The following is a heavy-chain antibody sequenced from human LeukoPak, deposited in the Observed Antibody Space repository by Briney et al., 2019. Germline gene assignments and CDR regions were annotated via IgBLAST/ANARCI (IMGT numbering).Heavy chain of an antibody. CDR1: TFIFSGYS. J-gene: IGHJ6*02. Sequence: GGSLRLSCAASTFIFSGYSMNLVRQAPGKGLEWVSYISETSSHTYYVDSVKGRFTISRDNAKNSLYLQMNYLRAEDTAIYYCARDRAPKARIGGMDVWGQGTTVIVSS. CDR2: ISETSSHT. D-gene: IGHD5-12*01. CDR3: ARDRAPKARIGGMDV. V-gene: IGHV3-21*06.